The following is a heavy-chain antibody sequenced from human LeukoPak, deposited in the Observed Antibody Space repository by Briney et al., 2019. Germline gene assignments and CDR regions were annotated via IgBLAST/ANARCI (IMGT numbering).Heavy chain of an antibody. CDR3: ARYYYGSGSYEQFAFDI. CDR2: IIPIFGTA. D-gene: IGHD3-10*01. J-gene: IGHJ3*02. V-gene: IGHV1-69*05. Sequence: GSSVKVSCKASGGTFSSYAISWVRQAPGQGLEWMGGIIPIFGTANYAQKFQGRVTITTDESTSTAYMELSSLRSEDTAVYYCARYYYGSGSYEQFAFDIWGQGTMVTVSS. CDR1: GGTFSSYA.